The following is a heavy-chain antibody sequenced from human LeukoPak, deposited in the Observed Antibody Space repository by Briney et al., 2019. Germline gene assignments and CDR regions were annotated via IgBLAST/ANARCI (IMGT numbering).Heavy chain of an antibody. CDR2: VFYSGST. CDR1: GGSISTHY. CDR3: ARDLVSMVRGVIGAFDI. J-gene: IGHJ3*02. Sequence: SETLSLTCTISGGSISTHYWSWVRQSPGKGPEWIGNVFYSGSTNYNPSLKSRVIISVDMSKNQFSLKLSSVTAADTAVYYCARDLVSMVRGVIGAFDIWGQGTMVTVSS. V-gene: IGHV4-59*11. D-gene: IGHD3-10*01.